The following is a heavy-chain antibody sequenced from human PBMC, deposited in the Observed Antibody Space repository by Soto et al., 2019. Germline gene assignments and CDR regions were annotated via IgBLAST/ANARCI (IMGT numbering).Heavy chain of an antibody. CDR2: INAGNGNT. Sequence: PGPPVKVSCKASGYTFTSYAMHWVRQAPGQRLEWMGWINAGNGNTKYSQKFQGRVTITRDTSASTAYMELSSLRSEDTAVYYCARDGSRDGTYYDFWSGYPTYYYYYGMDVWGQGTTVTVSS. D-gene: IGHD3-3*01. J-gene: IGHJ6*02. V-gene: IGHV1-3*01. CDR3: ARDGSRDGTYYDFWSGYPTYYYYYGMDV. CDR1: GYTFTSYA.